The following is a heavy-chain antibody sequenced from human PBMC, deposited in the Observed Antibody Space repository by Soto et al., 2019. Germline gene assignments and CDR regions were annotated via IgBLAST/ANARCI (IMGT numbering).Heavy chain of an antibody. D-gene: IGHD3-22*01. CDR1: GYSFTSYW. V-gene: IGHV5-51*03. J-gene: IGHJ6*02. CDR2: IYPDDSDT. Sequence: EVQLVQSGAEVKKPGESLKISCKGSGYSFTSYWTGWVRQMPGKGLEWMGIIYPDDSDTRYSPSFQGQVTISVDKSISTAYLQWSSLKASDTAMYYCARRQTIPYYDTSGYPNYNYYGMDVWGQGTTVTVSS. CDR3: ARRQTIPYYDTSGYPNYNYYGMDV.